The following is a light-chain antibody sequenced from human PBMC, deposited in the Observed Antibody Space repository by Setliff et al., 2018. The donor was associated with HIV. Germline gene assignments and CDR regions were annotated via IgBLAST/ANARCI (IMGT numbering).Light chain of an antibody. V-gene: IGLV1-40*01. CDR1: SSNIGAGYD. Sequence: QSVLTQPPSVSGAPGQRVTISCTGSSSNIGAGYDVHWYQQLPGTAPKLLIYGNFNRPSGVPDRFSGSKSGTSASLAITGLQAEGEADYYCQSYDNSLSGSGVFGTGTKVTVL. CDR2: GNF. J-gene: IGLJ1*01. CDR3: QSYDNSLSGSGV.